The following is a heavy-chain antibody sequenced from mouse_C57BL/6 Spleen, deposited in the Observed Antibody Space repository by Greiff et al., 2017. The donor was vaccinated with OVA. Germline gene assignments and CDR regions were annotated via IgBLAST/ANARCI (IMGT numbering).Heavy chain of an antibody. V-gene: IGHV1-82*01. CDR1: GYAFSSSW. CDR2: IYPGDGDT. D-gene: IGHD1-1*01. J-gene: IGHJ2*01. Sequence: QVQLKQSGPELVKPGASVKISCKASGYAFSSSWMNWVKQRPGKGLEWIGRIYPGDGDTNYNGKFKGKATLTADKSSSTAYMQLSSLTSEDSAVYFCASYYYGSSYVGYWGQGTTLTVSS. CDR3: ASYYYGSSYVGY.